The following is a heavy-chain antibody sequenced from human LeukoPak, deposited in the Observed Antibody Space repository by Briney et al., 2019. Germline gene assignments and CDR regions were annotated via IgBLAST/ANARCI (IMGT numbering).Heavy chain of an antibody. V-gene: IGHV3-53*05. J-gene: IGHJ4*02. Sequence: GGSLRLSCAASGFTVSSNYMSWVRQAPGKGLEGVSVIYSGGSAYYADSVRGRFTISRDNSKNTLFLQMNSLRPEDTAVYYCARGPDYDILADYFDYWGQGTLVTVSS. CDR2: IYSGGSA. CDR1: GFTVSSNY. CDR3: ARGPDYDILADYFDY. D-gene: IGHD3-9*01.